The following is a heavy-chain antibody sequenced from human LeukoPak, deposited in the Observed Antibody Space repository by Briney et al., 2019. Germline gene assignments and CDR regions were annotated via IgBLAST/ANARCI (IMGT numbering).Heavy chain of an antibody. CDR1: GVTFSSYA. J-gene: IGHJ4*02. CDR3: AKPPPDSSSWLFDY. CDR2: ISGSGGST. Sequence: GGSLRLSCAASGVTFSSYAMSWVREAPGKGLEWVSAISGSGGSTYYADSVKGRFTISRDNSKNTLYLQMNSLRAEDTAVYYCAKPPPDSSSWLFDYWGQATLVTVSS. V-gene: IGHV3-23*01. D-gene: IGHD6-13*01.